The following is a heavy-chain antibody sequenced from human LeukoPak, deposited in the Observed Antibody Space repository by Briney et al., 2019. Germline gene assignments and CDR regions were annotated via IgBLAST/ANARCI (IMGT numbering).Heavy chain of an antibody. CDR2: INPNSGGT. V-gene: IGHV1-2*04. CDR3: AGERGHSGGSYPFVFDY. D-gene: IGHD2-15*01. Sequence: ASVKVSCKASGYTFTSYGISWVRQAPGQGLEWMGWINPNSGGTNYAQKFQGWVTMTRDTSISTAYMELSRLRSDDTAVYYCAGERGHSGGSYPFVFDYWGQGTLVTVSS. CDR1: GYTFTSYG. J-gene: IGHJ4*02.